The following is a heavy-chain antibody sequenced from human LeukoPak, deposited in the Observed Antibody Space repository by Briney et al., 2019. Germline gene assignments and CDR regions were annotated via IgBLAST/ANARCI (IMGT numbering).Heavy chain of an antibody. D-gene: IGHD2-15*01. J-gene: IGHJ4*02. CDR3: ARAKLGYCSGGSCYGYYFDY. Sequence: PGGSLRLSCAASGFTFSSYEMNWVRQAPGKGLEWVSYISSSGSTIYYADSVKGRFTISRDNAKNSLYLQMNSLRAEDTAVYYCARAKLGYCSGGSCYGYYFDYWGQGTLVTVSS. CDR1: GFTFSSYE. CDR2: ISSSGSTI. V-gene: IGHV3-48*03.